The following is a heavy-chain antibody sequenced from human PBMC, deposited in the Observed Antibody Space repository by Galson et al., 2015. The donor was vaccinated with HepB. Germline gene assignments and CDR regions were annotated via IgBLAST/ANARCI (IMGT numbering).Heavy chain of an antibody. Sequence: SLRLSCAASGFTFSYYAMSWVRQAPGKGLEWVAYISSTSRYIYYADSVKGRFTISRDNDKNSLYLIMNSLRADDSAVYYCARVYDGDDAGEDYGMDVWGPGATVTVSS. V-gene: IGHV3-21*01. CDR2: ISSTSRYI. D-gene: IGHD4-17*01. J-gene: IGHJ6*02. CDR1: GFTFSYYA. CDR3: ARVYDGDDAGEDYGMDV.